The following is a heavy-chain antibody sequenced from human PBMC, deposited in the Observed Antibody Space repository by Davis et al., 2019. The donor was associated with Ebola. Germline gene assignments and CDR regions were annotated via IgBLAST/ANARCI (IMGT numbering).Heavy chain of an antibody. CDR2: ISSSSSYT. CDR1: GFTFRDYY. Sequence: GESLKISCAASGFTFRDYYMSWIRQAPGKGLEWVSYISSSSSYTNYADSVKGRFTISRDNAKNSLYLQMNSLRAEDTAVYYCARALYCSGGSCYSHYYYYGMDVWGQGTTVTVSS. J-gene: IGHJ6*02. CDR3: ARALYCSGGSCYSHYYYYGMDV. D-gene: IGHD2-15*01. V-gene: IGHV3-11*06.